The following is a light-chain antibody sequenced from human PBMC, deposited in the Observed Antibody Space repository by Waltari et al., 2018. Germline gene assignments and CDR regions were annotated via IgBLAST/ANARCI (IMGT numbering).Light chain of an antibody. CDR2: DVN. CDR3: SSYTTSSTLEL. Sequence: QSALAQPASVSGSPGQSITLSCPGISSHIGGYNYVSWYQQHPGKAPKLLIFDVNNRPSGVSNRFSASKSGNTASLTISDLQAEDEADYYCSSYTTSSTLELFGGGTRLTVL. J-gene: IGLJ3*02. CDR1: SSHIGGYNY. V-gene: IGLV2-14*01.